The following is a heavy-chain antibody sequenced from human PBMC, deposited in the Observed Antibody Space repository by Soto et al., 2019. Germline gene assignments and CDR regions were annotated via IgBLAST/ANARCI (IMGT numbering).Heavy chain of an antibody. CDR3: AKFFDYGEYKAPDHHYDYGMDV. Sequence: QVQLVESGGGVVQTGRSLRLSCAASGLTFSTSAMHWVRQAPGKGLEWVAVISYDGSTEYHADSVRGRFTISRDNSKNAVCLQMNSLRTEDTAVYCCAKFFDYGEYKAPDHHYDYGMDVWGQGATVSVSS. CDR1: GLTFSTSA. CDR2: ISYDGSTE. D-gene: IGHD4-17*01. V-gene: IGHV3-30*18. J-gene: IGHJ6*02.